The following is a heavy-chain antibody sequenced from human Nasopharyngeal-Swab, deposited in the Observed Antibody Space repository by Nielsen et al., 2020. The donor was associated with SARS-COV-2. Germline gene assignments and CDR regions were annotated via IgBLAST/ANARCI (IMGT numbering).Heavy chain of an antibody. Sequence: GGSLRLSCAASGFTFSSYGMHWVRQAPGKGLEWVAVIWYDGSNKYYADSVKGRFTISRDNSKNTLYLQMNSLRAEDTAVYYCARDRHGWLRSWFDPWGQGTLVTVSS. J-gene: IGHJ5*02. D-gene: IGHD5-12*01. CDR2: IWYDGSNK. V-gene: IGHV3-33*01. CDR1: GFTFSSYG. CDR3: ARDRHGWLRSWFDP.